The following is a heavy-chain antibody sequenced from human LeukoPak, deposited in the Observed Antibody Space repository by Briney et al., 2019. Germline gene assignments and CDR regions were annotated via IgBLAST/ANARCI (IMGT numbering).Heavy chain of an antibody. CDR2: IYYSGST. CDR3: ARDKHDYSNEGWFDP. D-gene: IGHD4-11*01. CDR1: GGSTSSYY. V-gene: IGHV4-59*01. J-gene: IGHJ5*02. Sequence: PSETLSLTCTVSGGSTSSYYWSWIRQPPGKGLEWIGYIYYSGSTNYNPSLKSRVTISVDTSKNQFSLKLSSVTAADTAVYYCARDKHDYSNEGWFDPWGQGTLVTVSS.